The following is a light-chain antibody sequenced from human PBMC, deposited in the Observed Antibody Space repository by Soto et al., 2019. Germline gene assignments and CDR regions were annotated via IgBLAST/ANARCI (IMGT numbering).Light chain of an antibody. Sequence: EFVLPQSPGTLSLSPGERTTLSCRASQTVRNNYLAWYQQKPGQAPTLLIYDASNRATGIPDRFSGGGSGTDFTLTISRLEPEDFAVYYCQQFASYPLTFGGGTKVDIK. CDR2: DAS. V-gene: IGKV3-20*01. J-gene: IGKJ4*01. CDR1: QTVRNNY. CDR3: QQFASYPLT.